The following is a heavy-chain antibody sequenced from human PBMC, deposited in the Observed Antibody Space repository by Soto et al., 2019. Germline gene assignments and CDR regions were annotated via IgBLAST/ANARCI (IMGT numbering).Heavy chain of an antibody. CDR2: INPNSGGT. J-gene: IGHJ6*02. V-gene: IGHV1-2*04. CDR1: GYTFTGYY. D-gene: IGHD6-13*01. CDR3: ARGDSSRGGYYYYYGMDV. Sequence: ASVKVSCKASGYTFTGYYMHWVRQAPGQGLEWMGWINPNSGGTNYAQKFQGWVTMTRDTSISTAYMELSRLRSDDTAVYYCARGDSSRGGYYYYYGMDVWGQGTTVPVSS.